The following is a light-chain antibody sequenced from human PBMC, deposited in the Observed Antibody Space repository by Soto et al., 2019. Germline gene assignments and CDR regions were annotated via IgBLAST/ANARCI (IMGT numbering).Light chain of an antibody. CDR2: GNN. V-gene: IGLV1-40*01. Sequence: QSVVTQPPSVSGAPGQRVTISCTGSSSNIGAGFDVHWYQQLPGTAPKLLIYGNNNRPSGVPVRFSGSKSGTSASLAITGLQAEDEADYYCQSYDSTLSSSVFGGGTKLTVL. CDR1: SSNIGAGFD. J-gene: IGLJ3*02. CDR3: QSYDSTLSSSV.